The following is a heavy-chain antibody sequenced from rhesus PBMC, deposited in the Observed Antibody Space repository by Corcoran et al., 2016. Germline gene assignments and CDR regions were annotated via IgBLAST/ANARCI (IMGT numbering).Heavy chain of an antibody. Sequence: QVQLQESGPGLVKPSETLSLTCAVSGGSNRSNYWSWIRQSPGKGLVWIGYIYGGSGITRYHPSFQGRVTISTDTSKNQFSLKLSSVASADTAVYYCARYLGDCWGQGVLVTVSS. D-gene: IGHD2-27*01. CDR3: ARYLGDC. CDR1: GGSNRSNY. V-gene: IGHV4-147*01. J-gene: IGHJ4*01. CDR2: IYGGSGIT.